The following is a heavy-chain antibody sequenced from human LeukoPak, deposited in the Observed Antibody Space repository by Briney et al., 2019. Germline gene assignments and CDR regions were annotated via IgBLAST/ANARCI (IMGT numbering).Heavy chain of an antibody. CDR3: AKDGHVLLWFGELLRPFYDAFDI. J-gene: IGHJ3*02. Sequence: GGSLRLSCVASGFTFGRYSMHWVRQAPGKGLEWVSSIFSDGNNRHHADSVKGRFTISRDNSKNTLYLQMNSLRAEDTAVYYCAKDGHVLLWFGELLRPFYDAFDIWGQGTMVTVSS. D-gene: IGHD3-10*01. CDR2: IFSDGNNR. V-gene: IGHV3-30-3*01. CDR1: GFTFGRYS.